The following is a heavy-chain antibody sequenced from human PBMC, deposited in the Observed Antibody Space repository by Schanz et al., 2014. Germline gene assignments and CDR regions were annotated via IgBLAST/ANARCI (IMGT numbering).Heavy chain of an antibody. CDR2: ISGSSRTI. Sequence: EVHLLESGGGLVPPGGSLRLSCAASGFNFSDYAMCWVRQAPGKGLEWVSYISGSSRTIYYADSMKGRFTVSRDNAEIALYLQMNSLRAEDTGLYLCARGGSGSHYRLDYWGQGTLVTVSS. J-gene: IGHJ4*02. V-gene: IGHV3-48*01. CDR3: ARGGSGSHYRLDY. D-gene: IGHD1-26*01. CDR1: GFNFSDYA.